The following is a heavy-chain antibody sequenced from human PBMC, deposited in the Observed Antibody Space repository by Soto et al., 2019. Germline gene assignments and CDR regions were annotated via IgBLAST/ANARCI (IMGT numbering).Heavy chain of an antibody. V-gene: IGHV1-18*01. CDR3: ARDAYSGSYYDAFDI. CDR1: GYTFTSYG. Sequence: GASAKVTCKAPGYTFTSYGSSWQRQAPGQGLEWMGWISAYNGNTNYAQKLQGRVTMTTDTSTSTAYMELRSLRSDDTAVYYCARDAYSGSYYDAFDIWGQGTMVTVSS. J-gene: IGHJ3*02. CDR2: ISAYNGNT. D-gene: IGHD1-26*01.